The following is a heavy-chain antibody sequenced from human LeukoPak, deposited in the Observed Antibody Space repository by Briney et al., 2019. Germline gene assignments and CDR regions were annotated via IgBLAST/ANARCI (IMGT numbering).Heavy chain of an antibody. CDR2: INPNSGGT. CDR1: GYTFTGYY. CDR3: ARDKQLDWAHYFYYYMDV. Sequence: ASVKVSCKASGYTFTGYYTHWVRQAPGQGLEWMGWINPNSGGTNYAQKFQGRVTMTRDTSISTAYMELSRLTSDDTAVYYCARDKQLDWAHYFYYYMDVWGKGTTVTVSS. J-gene: IGHJ6*03. V-gene: IGHV1-2*02. D-gene: IGHD1-1*01.